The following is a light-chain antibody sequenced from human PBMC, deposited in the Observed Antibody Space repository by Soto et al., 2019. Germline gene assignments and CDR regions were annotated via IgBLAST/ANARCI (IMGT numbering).Light chain of an antibody. CDR2: EGS. CDR1: SSDVGSYNL. J-gene: IGLJ1*01. Sequence: QSALTQPASVSGSPGQSITISYTGTSSDVGSYNLVSWYQQHPGKAPKLMIYEGSKRPSGVSNRFSGSKSGNAASLTISGLQAEDEADYYCCSYAGGGTFYVFGTGTKLTVL. V-gene: IGLV2-23*03. CDR3: CSYAGGGTFYV.